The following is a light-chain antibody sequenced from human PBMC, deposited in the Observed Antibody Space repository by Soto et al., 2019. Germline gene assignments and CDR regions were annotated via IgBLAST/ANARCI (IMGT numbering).Light chain of an antibody. CDR1: HSVSSN. V-gene: IGKV3-15*01. CDR2: GAS. Sequence: IVMTQAPATLSVSPGEIATLSFRASHSVSSNLAWYQQKPGQAPRLLIYGASTRATGIPARFSGSGSGTDFTLTISRLEPEDFAVYYCQQYGSSPRTTFGQGTKVDIK. CDR3: QQYGSSPRTT. J-gene: IGKJ1*01.